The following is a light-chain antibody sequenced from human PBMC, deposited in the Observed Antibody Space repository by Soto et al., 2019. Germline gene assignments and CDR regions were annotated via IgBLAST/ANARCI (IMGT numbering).Light chain of an antibody. V-gene: IGKV1-39*01. Sequence: DIQMTQSPSSLSASVGDRVTITCRASQSITKDLNWYQHEAGKAPRLLIYAASNLQSGVPSRFSRSGSGTDFSLTISSLQPEDFASYYCQQSYTSPFTFGPGTTVNIK. CDR2: AAS. CDR1: QSITKD. J-gene: IGKJ3*01. CDR3: QQSYTSPFT.